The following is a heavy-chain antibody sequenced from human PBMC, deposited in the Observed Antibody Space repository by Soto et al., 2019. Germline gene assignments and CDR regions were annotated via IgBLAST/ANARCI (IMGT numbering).Heavy chain of an antibody. CDR1: GFTFNTYV. CDR2: IRGSGGST. D-gene: IGHD6-13*01. V-gene: IGHV3-23*01. J-gene: IGHJ4*02. Sequence: PGGSLRLSCAASGFTFNTYVMHWVRQAPGKGLEWVSGIRGSGGSTYYADSVKGRFTISRDNFKNTLYLQMNSLRVEDTALYYCAKVWASAGTRSTGNWGQGTLVTVSS. CDR3: AKVWASAGTRSTGN.